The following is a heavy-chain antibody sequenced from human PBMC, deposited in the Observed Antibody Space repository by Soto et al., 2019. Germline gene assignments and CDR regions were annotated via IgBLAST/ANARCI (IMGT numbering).Heavy chain of an antibody. J-gene: IGHJ4*02. CDR1: AVSISNYF. V-gene: IGHV4-4*07. CDR2: IDNSGST. Sequence: SETLSLTCPVSAVSISNYFCNWIRQPAGKGLEWIGRIDNSGSTNYNPSLKSRVTMSSDTSRNQFSLKLNSVTAADTAVYYCARGGQDFWSGPFDYWGQGALVTVAS. CDR3: ARGGQDFWSGPFDY. D-gene: IGHD3-3*01.